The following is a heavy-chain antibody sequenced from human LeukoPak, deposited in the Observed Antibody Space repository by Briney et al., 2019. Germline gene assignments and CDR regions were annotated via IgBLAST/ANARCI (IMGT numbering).Heavy chain of an antibody. CDR1: GFTFSDYD. J-gene: IGHJ4*02. CDR3: AKKFPSASFYFDF. D-gene: IGHD3-16*02. V-gene: IGHV3-23*01. Sequence: GGSLTLSCVASGFTFSDYDMTWVRQAPGKGLEYVSSIGAGYYTFYSGSVKGRFSISRDNSKNTLYLHMNNLRADDTAVYFCAKKFPSASFYFDFCGQGSLVTVSS. CDR2: IGAGYYT.